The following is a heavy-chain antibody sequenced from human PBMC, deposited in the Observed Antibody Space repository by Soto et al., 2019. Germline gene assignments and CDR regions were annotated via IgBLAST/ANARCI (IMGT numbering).Heavy chain of an antibody. D-gene: IGHD1-26*01. CDR3: ARVERGSYPDH. Sequence: PSETLSLTCTVSGGSINNNYYYWGWVRQPPGKGLEWIASISRSGTTYYNPSLKSRFTISRDNAKNSLYLQMNSLRADDTAVYYCARVERGSYPDHWGLGTLVTVSS. CDR1: GGSINNNYYY. V-gene: IGHV4-39*02. J-gene: IGHJ4*02. CDR2: ISRSGTT.